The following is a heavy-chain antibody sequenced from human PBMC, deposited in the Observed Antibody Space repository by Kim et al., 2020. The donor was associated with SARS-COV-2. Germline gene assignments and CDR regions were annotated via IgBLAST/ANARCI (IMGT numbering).Heavy chain of an antibody. CDR2: IYYSGST. D-gene: IGHD3-22*01. Sequence: SETLSLTCTVSGGSISSGGYYWSWIRQHPGKGLEWIGYIYYSGSTYYNPSLKSRVTISVDTSKNQFSLKLSSVTAADTAVYYCARDDYYYDSSGYPADAFDIWGQGTMVTVSS. CDR1: GGSISSGGYY. V-gene: IGHV4-31*03. J-gene: IGHJ3*02. CDR3: ARDDYYYDSSGYPADAFDI.